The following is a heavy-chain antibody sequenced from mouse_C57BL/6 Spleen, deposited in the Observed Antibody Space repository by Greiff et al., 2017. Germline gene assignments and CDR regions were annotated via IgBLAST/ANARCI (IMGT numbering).Heavy chain of an antibody. CDR3: ARQEDSFYAMDY. CDR1: GFTFSSYT. V-gene: IGHV5-9*01. Sequence: EVQLVESGGGLVKPGGSLKLSCAASGFTFSSYTMSWVRQTPEKRLEWVATISGGGGNTYYPDSVKGRFTISRDNVKNTLYLQMSSLRSEDTALYYCARQEDSFYAMDYWGQGTSVTVSS. CDR2: ISGGGGNT. J-gene: IGHJ4*01.